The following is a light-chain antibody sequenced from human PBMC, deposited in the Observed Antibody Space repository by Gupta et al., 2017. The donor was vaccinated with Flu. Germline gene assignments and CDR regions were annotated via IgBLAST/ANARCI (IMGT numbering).Light chain of an antibody. CDR3: RQALQNPSYI. CDR2: LGS. V-gene: IGKV2-28*01. Sequence: DIVMTQSPLSLPVTPGEPASISCRSSQSLLHSNGYNYLDWYLQKPEQSPQLLIYLGSNRAAGVPDRFSGSGSGKDFTLKISRGEEEDVGVYYCRQALQNPSYIFGQGTKLEIK. J-gene: IGKJ2*01. CDR1: QSLLHSNGYNY.